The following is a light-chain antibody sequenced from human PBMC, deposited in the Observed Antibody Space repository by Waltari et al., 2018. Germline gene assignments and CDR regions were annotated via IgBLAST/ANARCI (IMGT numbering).Light chain of an antibody. CDR1: NSYVGAYNY. CDR2: EVT. Sequence: QSVLTQPPSATGSPGQSVPISCTGTNSYVGAYNYVSWYQQHPGKVPKLLIYEVTKRPSGVPDRFSGSKSGNTASLTVSGLQADDEADYYCSSYAHNNHFVFGTGTKVTVL. CDR3: SSYAHNNHFV. V-gene: IGLV2-8*01. J-gene: IGLJ1*01.